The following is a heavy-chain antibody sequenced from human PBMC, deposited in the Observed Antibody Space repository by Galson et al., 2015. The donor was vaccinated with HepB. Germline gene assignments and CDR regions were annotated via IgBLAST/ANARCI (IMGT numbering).Heavy chain of an antibody. CDR1: GFTFSDYA. Sequence: SVRLSCAASGFTFSDYAMHWVRQAPGKGLEWVACMYADERNKWYVQSVKGRFTISRDTSKNTLYLQMNSLRADDTAVYYCARGVYGGNFDFDYWGQGTLVTVSS. V-gene: IGHV3-33*01. D-gene: IGHD4-23*01. J-gene: IGHJ4*02. CDR2: MYADERNK. CDR3: ARGVYGGNFDFDY.